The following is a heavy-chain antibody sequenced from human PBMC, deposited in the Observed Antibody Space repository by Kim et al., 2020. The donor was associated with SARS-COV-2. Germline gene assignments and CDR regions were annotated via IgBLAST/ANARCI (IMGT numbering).Heavy chain of an antibody. Sequence: ASVKVSCKASGYTFTSYGISWVRQAPGQGLEWMGWISAYNGNTNYAQKLQGRVTMTTDTSTSTAYMELRSLRSDDTAVYYCARDPLSSSWYTQRDRDFDYWGQGTLVTVSS. D-gene: IGHD6-13*01. J-gene: IGHJ4*02. CDR3: ARDPLSSSWYTQRDRDFDY. V-gene: IGHV1-18*01. CDR2: ISAYNGNT. CDR1: GYTFTSYG.